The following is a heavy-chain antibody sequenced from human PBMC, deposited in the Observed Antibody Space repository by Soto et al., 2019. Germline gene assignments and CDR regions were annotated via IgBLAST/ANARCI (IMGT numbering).Heavy chain of an antibody. D-gene: IGHD6-19*01. Sequence: QVQLVESGGGVVQPGRSLRLSCAASGFTFSSYGMHWVRQAPGKGLEWVAVIWYDGSNKYYADSVKGRFTISRDNXTXXLYLQMNSLRAEDTAVYYCARVRSGYSSGWYYFDYWGQGTLVTVSS. J-gene: IGHJ4*02. CDR3: ARVRSGYSSGWYYFDY. CDR2: IWYDGSNK. V-gene: IGHV3-33*01. CDR1: GFTFSSYG.